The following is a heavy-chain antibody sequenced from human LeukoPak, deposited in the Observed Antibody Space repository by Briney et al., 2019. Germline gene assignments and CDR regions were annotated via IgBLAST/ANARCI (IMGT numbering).Heavy chain of an antibody. CDR3: ARTYRSRSYYH. CDR1: GGSISSGDFY. CDR2: IYYSGSS. J-gene: IGHJ5*02. D-gene: IGHD3-10*01. Sequence: PSQTLSLTCTVSGGSISSGDFYWSWIRQPPGQDLEWVGYIYYSGSSYYNPSLKSRVTISVDTSKNQFSLKLSSVPIADTAVYYCARTYRSRSYYHWGQGTLVTVSS. V-gene: IGHV4-30-4*08.